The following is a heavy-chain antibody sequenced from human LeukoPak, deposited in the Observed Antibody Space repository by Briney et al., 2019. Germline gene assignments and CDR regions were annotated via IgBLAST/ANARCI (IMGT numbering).Heavy chain of an antibody. CDR2: ISSNGGST. Sequence: PGGSLRLSCAASGFTFSSYAMHWVRQAPGKGLEYVSAISSNGGSTYYANSVKGRFTISRDNSKNTLYLQMGSLRAEDMAVYYCARAGRDGYSGYDFAYWGQGTLVTVSS. CDR1: GFTFSSYA. V-gene: IGHV3-64*01. J-gene: IGHJ4*02. D-gene: IGHD5-12*01. CDR3: ARAGRDGYSGYDFAY.